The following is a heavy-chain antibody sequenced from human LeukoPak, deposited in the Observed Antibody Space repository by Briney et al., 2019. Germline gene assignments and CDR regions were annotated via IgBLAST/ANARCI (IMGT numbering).Heavy chain of an antibody. CDR3: ATTRGYSGYDSHYYYYYYMDV. CDR2: IIPIFGTA. Sequence: SVKVSCKASGYTFTNYYMHWVRQAPGQGLEWMGGIIPIFGTANYAQKFQGRVTITADKSTSTAYMELSSLRSEDTAVYYCATTRGYSGYDSHYYYYYYMDVWGKGTTVTVSS. J-gene: IGHJ6*03. V-gene: IGHV1-69*06. CDR1: GYTFTNYY. D-gene: IGHD5-12*01.